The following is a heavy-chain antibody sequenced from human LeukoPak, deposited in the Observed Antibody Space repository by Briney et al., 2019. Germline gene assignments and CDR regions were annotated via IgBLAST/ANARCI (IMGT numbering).Heavy chain of an antibody. V-gene: IGHV3-48*03. CDR1: GFTFSSYE. Sequence: GGSLRLSCAASGFTFSSYEMNWVRQAPGKGLEWVSYISSSGSTIYYADSVKGRFTISRDNAKNSLYLQMNSLRAEDTAVYYCSELGITMIGGVWGKGTTVTISS. CDR3: SELGITMIGGV. D-gene: IGHD3-10*02. J-gene: IGHJ6*04. CDR2: ISSSGSTI.